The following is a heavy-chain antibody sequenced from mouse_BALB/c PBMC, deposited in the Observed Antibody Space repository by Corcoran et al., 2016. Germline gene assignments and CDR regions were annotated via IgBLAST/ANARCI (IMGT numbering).Heavy chain of an antibody. D-gene: IGHD1-1*01. Sequence: EVQLQQSGAELVKPGASVKLSCTASGFNIKDTYMHWVKQRPEQGLEWIGRIDPANGNTKYDPKFQGKATITADTSSNTAYLQISSLTSEDTAVSYCARRGYYYGSKMDYWGQGTTLTVSS. V-gene: IGHV14-3*02. CDR1: GFNIKDTY. CDR2: IDPANGNT. J-gene: IGHJ2*01. CDR3: ARRGYYYGSKMDY.